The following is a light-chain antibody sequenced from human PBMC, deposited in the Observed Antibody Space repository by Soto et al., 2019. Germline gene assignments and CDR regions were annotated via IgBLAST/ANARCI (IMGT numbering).Light chain of an antibody. CDR3: SSYTSTSTPWV. CDR1: SSDVGAYKF. CDR2: EVS. J-gene: IGLJ3*02. V-gene: IGLV2-14*01. Sequence: QSALTQPASVSGSPGQSITIFCSGTSSDVGAYKFVSWYRHHPGKAPQVMIYEVSNRPSGVSNRFSGSKSGNTASLTISGLQPEDEGDYYCSSYTSTSTPWVFGGGTKLT.